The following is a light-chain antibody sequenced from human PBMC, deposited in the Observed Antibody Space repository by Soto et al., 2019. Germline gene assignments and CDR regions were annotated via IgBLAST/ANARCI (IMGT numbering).Light chain of an antibody. CDR1: RTVHSN. Sequence: VMTWCSATVSVPPVDGVTLSRRASRTVHSNVAWYQHEPGQALRFLIYGASFMATCMPASFSGSEFGTEFTLTISSLQSEDVAVYCCQQYNNRPRTFGGGTKVDIK. CDR2: GAS. V-gene: IGKV3-15*01. J-gene: IGKJ4*02. CDR3: QQYNNRPRT.